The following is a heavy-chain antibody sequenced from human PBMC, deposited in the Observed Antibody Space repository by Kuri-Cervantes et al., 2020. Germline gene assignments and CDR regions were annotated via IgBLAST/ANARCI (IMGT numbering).Heavy chain of an antibody. CDR2: IYHSGST. D-gene: IGHD3-22*01. V-gene: IGHV4-59*04. CDR1: GGSLSSYY. Sequence: SETLSLTCTVSGGSLSSYYWSWIRQPPGKGLEWIGSIYHSGSTYYNPSLKSRVTISVDTSKNQFSLKLSSVTAADTAVYYCARNTDSSGYYGLSYWGQGTLVTVSS. J-gene: IGHJ4*02. CDR3: ARNTDSSGYYGLSY.